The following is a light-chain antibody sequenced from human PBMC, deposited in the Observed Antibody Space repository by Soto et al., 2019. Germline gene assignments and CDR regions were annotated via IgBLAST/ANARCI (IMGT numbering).Light chain of an antibody. V-gene: IGLV1-40*01. CDR3: HSYDSSLSGSV. Sequence: QSVLTQPPAVSGAPGQRVTISCTGSSSNIGAGYDVHGYQQLPGTAPKLLIYGNSNRPSGVPDRFSGSKSGTSASLAITGLQAEDEADDYCHSYDSSLSGSVFGGGTKLPVL. CDR1: SSNIGAGYD. CDR2: GNS. J-gene: IGLJ2*01.